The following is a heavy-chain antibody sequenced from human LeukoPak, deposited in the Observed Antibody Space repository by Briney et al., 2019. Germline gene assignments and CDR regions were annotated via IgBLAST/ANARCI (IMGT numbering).Heavy chain of an antibody. CDR3: ATGDYDSSGYSTY. V-gene: IGHV1-18*01. Sequence: ASVKVSCKASGYTFTSYGISWVRQAPGQGLEWMGWISDYNGNTNYAQKFQGRVTMTEDTSTDTAYMELSSLRSEDTAVYYCATGDYDSSGYSTYWGQGSLVTVSS. CDR1: GYTFTSYG. J-gene: IGHJ4*02. CDR2: ISDYNGNT. D-gene: IGHD3-22*01.